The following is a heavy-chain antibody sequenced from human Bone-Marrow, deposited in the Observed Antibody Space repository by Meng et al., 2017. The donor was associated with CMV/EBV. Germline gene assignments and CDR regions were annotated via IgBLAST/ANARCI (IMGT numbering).Heavy chain of an antibody. Sequence: ASVKVSCKASGYSFSTYGILWVRQAPGQGLEWMGWISGYNDNTNYAQNLQGRVTMTTDRSTSTAYMELRSLRSDDTAVYYCARSNSGDYDFWSGYSGGDHYVMDVWGQGTTVTVSS. D-gene: IGHD3-3*01. CDR1: GYSFSTYG. J-gene: IGHJ6*02. CDR3: ARSNSGDYDFWSGYSGGDHYVMDV. CDR2: ISGYNDNT. V-gene: IGHV1-18*01.